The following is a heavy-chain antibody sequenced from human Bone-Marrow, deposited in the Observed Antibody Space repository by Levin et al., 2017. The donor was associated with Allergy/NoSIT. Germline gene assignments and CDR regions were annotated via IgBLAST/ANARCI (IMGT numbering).Heavy chain of an antibody. CDR2: IGADAST. D-gene: IGHD6-6*01. V-gene: IGHV3-23*01. J-gene: IGHJ4*02. Sequence: GGSLRLSCVASGFTFGSFAMSWVRQTPGKGLEWVSAIGADASTHYADSVKGRFTISRDNSKNTLNLQMNSLRAEDTAVYYCAKEEWQLGPTGRHDYWGQGTLVTVSS. CDR1: GFTFGSFA. CDR3: AKEEWQLGPTGRHDY.